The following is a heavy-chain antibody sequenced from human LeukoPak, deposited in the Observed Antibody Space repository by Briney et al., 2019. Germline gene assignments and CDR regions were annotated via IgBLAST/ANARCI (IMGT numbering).Heavy chain of an antibody. V-gene: IGHV3-7*01. CDR1: GFTFSSYW. Sequence: GGSLRLSCAASGFTFSSYWMSWVLQAPGKGLEWVANIKQDGSEKYYVDSVKGRFTISRDNAKNSLYLQMNSLRAEDTAVYYCARAGKTTVSWLDPWGQGTLVTVSS. CDR3: ARAGKTTVSWLDP. J-gene: IGHJ5*02. CDR2: IKQDGSEK. D-gene: IGHD4-11*01.